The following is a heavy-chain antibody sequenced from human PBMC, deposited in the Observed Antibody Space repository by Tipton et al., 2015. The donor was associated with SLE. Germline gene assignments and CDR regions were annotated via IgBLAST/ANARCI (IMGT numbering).Heavy chain of an antibody. J-gene: IGHJ4*02. CDR3: ARTLRSTGSYYFDY. Sequence: LRLSCTVSGYSISSGYYWGWIRQPPGKGLEWIGSIYHSGSTYYNPSLKSRVTISVDTSKNQFSLKLSSVTAADTAVYYCARTLRSTGSYYFDYWGQGTLVTVSS. D-gene: IGHD4-17*01. CDR2: IYHSGST. V-gene: IGHV4-38-2*02. CDR1: GYSISSGYY.